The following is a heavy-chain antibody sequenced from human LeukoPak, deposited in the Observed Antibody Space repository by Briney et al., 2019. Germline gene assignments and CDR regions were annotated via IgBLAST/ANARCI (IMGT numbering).Heavy chain of an antibody. CDR2: ISGSGGST. Sequence: PGGSLRLSCAASGFTFSTYGMSWVRQAPGKGLEWVSAISGSGGSTYYADSVKGRFTISRDNSKNTLYLQMNSLRAEDTAVYYCAKTTASIAARWFDPWGQGTLVTVSS. V-gene: IGHV3-23*01. D-gene: IGHD6-6*01. CDR3: AKTTASIAARWFDP. CDR1: GFTFSTYG. J-gene: IGHJ5*02.